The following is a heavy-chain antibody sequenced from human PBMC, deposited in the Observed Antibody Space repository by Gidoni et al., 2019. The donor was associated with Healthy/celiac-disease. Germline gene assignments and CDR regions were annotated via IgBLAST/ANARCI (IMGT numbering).Heavy chain of an antibody. CDR3: AADQTESIGYCSGGSCYGYGMDV. CDR1: GFTFTSSS. Sequence: QMQLVQSGPEVKKPGTSVKVSCKASGFTFTSSSVQWVRTARGQRLAWIGWIVVGSGNTNYAQKFQERVTITRDMSTSTAYMELSSLRSEDTAVYYCAADQTESIGYCSGGSCYGYGMDVWGQGTTVTVSS. D-gene: IGHD2-15*01. J-gene: IGHJ6*02. V-gene: IGHV1-58*01. CDR2: IVVGSGNT.